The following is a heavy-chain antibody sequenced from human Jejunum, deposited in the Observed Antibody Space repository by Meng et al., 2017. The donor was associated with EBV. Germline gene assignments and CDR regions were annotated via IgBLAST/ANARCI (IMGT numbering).Heavy chain of an antibody. J-gene: IGHJ4*02. V-gene: IGHV1-69*15. D-gene: IGHD4-17*01. CDR2: TVPIFGTT. Sequence: QEKLVQSGAEVKKPGSSVNVSCKASGDRFGTYSVSWVRQAPGQGLEWMGNTVPIFGTTSYAQKFQGRVTITADESTRTAFMELRNLRSEDSAMYYCARAGGDYEDYWGQGTLVTVSS. CDR1: GDRFGTYS. CDR3: ARAGGDYEDY.